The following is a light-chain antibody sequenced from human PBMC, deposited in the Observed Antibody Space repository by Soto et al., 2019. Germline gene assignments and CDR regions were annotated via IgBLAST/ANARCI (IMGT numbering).Light chain of an antibody. J-gene: IGKJ4*01. CDR2: DAS. CDR1: QGVSSY. CDR3: QQRSNWHPLT. Sequence: EIVLTQSPATLSLSPGERATLSCRASQGVSSYLAWYQQKPGQAPRLLIYDASNRATGIPARFSGSGHGTDFTLTISSLEPEDFAVYYCQQRSNWHPLTFGGGTKVEIK. V-gene: IGKV3D-11*01.